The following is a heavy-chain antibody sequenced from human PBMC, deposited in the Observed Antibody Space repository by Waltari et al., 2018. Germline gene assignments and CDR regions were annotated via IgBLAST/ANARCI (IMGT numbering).Heavy chain of an antibody. CDR2: IYTSGST. D-gene: IGHD6-13*01. V-gene: IGHV4-61*02. Sequence: QVQLQESGPGLVKPSQTLSLTCTVSGGSISSGSYYWSWIRQPAGKGLEWIGRIYTSGSTNYNPSLKSRVTISVDTSKNQFSLKLSSVTAADTAVYYCAREGAAAGIDYWGQGTLVTVSS. J-gene: IGHJ4*02. CDR1: GGSISSGSYY. CDR3: AREGAAAGIDY.